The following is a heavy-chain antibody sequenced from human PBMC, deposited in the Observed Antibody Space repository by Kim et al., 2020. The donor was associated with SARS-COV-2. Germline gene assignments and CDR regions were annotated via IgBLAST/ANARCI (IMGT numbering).Heavy chain of an antibody. Sequence: SETLSLTCTVSGGSLSDYYWSWIRQPPGKGLQWVGYIYYSGYSGSANYNPSLKSRLTISVHTSKNQFSLTLSSVTAADTAVYYCARYRRPGNPFAGYFDNFGLDVWGQGTTVTVSS. D-gene: IGHD3-10*01. CDR3: ARYRRPGNPFAGYFDNFGLDV. CDR1: GGSLSDYY. J-gene: IGHJ6*02. CDR2: IYYSGYSGSA. V-gene: IGHV4-59*01.